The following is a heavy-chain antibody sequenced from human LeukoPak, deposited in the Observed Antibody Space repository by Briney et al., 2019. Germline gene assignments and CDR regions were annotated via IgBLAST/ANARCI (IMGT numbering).Heavy chain of an antibody. Sequence: PGGSLRLFCTPSGLSLRTYWMPWAREAPGRGLEGVANIKEDGSVKCYVDSLKGRLTISRDNDTNSLYVRMNSLRAEDTGVYYCAGGGDDYEYWGPGTLVTVSS. CDR1: GLSLRTYW. D-gene: IGHD4-17*01. CDR3: AGGGDDYEY. V-gene: IGHV3-7*04. CDR2: IKEDGSVK. J-gene: IGHJ4*02.